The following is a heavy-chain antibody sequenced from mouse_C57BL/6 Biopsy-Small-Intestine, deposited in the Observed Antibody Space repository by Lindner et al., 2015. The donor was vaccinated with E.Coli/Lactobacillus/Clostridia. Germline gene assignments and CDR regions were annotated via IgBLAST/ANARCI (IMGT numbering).Heavy chain of an antibody. Sequence: VQLQESGGGLVKPGGSLKLSCAASGFTFSDYGMHWVRQAPEKGLEWVAYISSGSSTIYYADTVKGRFTISRDNAKNTLFLQMTSLRSEDTAMYHCTRRSLDGYFFDYWGQGTTLTVSS. D-gene: IGHD2-3*01. CDR1: GFTFSDYG. J-gene: IGHJ2*01. V-gene: IGHV5-17*01. CDR3: TRRSLDGYFFDY. CDR2: ISSGSSTI.